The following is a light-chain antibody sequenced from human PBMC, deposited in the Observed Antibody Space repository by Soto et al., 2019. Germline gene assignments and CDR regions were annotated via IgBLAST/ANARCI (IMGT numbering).Light chain of an antibody. J-gene: IGLJ1*01. CDR3: SSYTSSNTYV. V-gene: IGLV2-14*01. CDR1: SSDVGGYNY. CDR2: DVS. Sequence: QSVLTQPASVSGSPGQSITISCTGTSSDVGGYNYVSWYQQHPGKAPKLMIYDVSNRPSGVSNRFSGSKSGNTASLTISELQAEDEADYYCSSYTSSNTYVFGTGTKLTVL.